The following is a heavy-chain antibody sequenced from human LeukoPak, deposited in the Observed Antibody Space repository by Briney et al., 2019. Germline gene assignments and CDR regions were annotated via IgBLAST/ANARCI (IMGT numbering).Heavy chain of an antibody. CDR1: GFTFSSYA. CDR3: AKERGWASYNCFGP. D-gene: IGHD6-19*01. Sequence: GGSLRLSCAASGFTFSSYAMSWVRQAPGKGLEWVSAISGSGGSTYYADSVKGRFTISSDNSKNTLYLQMTSLRAEDTAVYYCAKERGWASYNCFGPWGQGTLVTVSS. V-gene: IGHV3-23*01. J-gene: IGHJ5*02. CDR2: ISGSGGST.